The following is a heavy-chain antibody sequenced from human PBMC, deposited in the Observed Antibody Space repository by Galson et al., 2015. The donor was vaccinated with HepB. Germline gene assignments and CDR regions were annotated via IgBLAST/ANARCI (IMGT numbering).Heavy chain of an antibody. V-gene: IGHV1-2*06. CDR1: GFMFAGYY. J-gene: IGHJ6*03. CDR3: ARDSDMDV. CDR2: INPDGGAT. Sequence: SCKASGFMFAGYYLHWVRQVPGQRLEWMGRINPDGGATDSAQRFQDRVTLTSDTYINTAYMELRSLRPDDTAVYFCARDSDMDVWGTGTTVIVSS.